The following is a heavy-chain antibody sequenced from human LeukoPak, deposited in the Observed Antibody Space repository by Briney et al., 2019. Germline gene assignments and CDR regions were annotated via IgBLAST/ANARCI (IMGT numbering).Heavy chain of an antibody. J-gene: IGHJ4*02. Sequence: GGSLRLSCAASGFTFSSSWMSWVRQAPGKGLEWVANIKQDGSEKYYVDSVKGRFTTSRDNAKNSLYLQMNSLRAEDTAVYYCAKSTAQWRSGYWGQGTLVTVS. CDR3: AKSTAQWRSGY. V-gene: IGHV3-7*01. CDR2: IKQDGSEK. D-gene: IGHD6-19*01. CDR1: GFTFSSSW.